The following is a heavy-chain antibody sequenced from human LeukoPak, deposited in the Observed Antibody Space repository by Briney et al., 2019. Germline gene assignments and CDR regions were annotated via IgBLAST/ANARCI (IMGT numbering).Heavy chain of an antibody. V-gene: IGHV3-11*05. CDR3: ARVVSVSSYYFDC. D-gene: IGHD5/OR15-5a*01. J-gene: IGHJ4*02. CDR2: ISSSSSYT. Sequence: GGSLRLSCAASGFTFSDYYMSWIRQPPAKALEWISYISSSSSYTNYVDSVQGRFTISRDNAKSSLYLQMNSLRAEDTAVYYCARVVSVSSYYFDCWGQGTLVTVSS. CDR1: GFTFSDYY.